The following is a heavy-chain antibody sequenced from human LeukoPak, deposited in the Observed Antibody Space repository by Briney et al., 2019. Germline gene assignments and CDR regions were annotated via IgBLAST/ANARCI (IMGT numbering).Heavy chain of an antibody. Sequence: GGSLRLSCAASGFTFSSYAMHWVRQAPGKGLEWVAVISYGGSNKYYADSVKGRFTISRDNSKNTLYLQMNSLRAEDTAVYYCARGDSFFDLIPFDYWGQGTLVTVSS. CDR1: GFTFSSYA. J-gene: IGHJ4*02. CDR2: ISYGGSNK. D-gene: IGHD5/OR15-5a*01. V-gene: IGHV3-30-3*01. CDR3: ARGDSFFDLIPFDY.